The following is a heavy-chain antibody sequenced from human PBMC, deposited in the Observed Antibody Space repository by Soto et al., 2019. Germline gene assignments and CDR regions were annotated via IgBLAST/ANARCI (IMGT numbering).Heavy chain of an antibody. CDR2: IYYSGST. D-gene: IGHD6-19*01. Sequence: SETLSLTCTVSGGSLNSHYWSWIRQPPGKGLEWIGNIYYSGSTNYNPSLKSRVTISVDTSKNQFSLKLSSVTAADTAVYYCARGSGWDPLYYCGQGTLVTVS. CDR1: GGSLNSHY. V-gene: IGHV4-59*11. J-gene: IGHJ4*02. CDR3: ARGSGWDPLYY.